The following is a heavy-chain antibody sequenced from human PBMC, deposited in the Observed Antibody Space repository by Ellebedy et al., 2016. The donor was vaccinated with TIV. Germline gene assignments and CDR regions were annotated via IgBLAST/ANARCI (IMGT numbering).Heavy chain of an antibody. CDR3: ARHRGSGYGYHYGLDV. D-gene: IGHD3-10*01. CDR2: ISYSGST. Sequence: SETLSLXXTVSGGSISPYYWSWIRQPPGKGLEWIGYISYSGSTNYNPSLKSRVTISVDTSKNQFSLKLSSATAADTAVYYCARHRGSGYGYHYGLDVWGQGTTVTVSS. CDR1: GGSISPYY. J-gene: IGHJ6*02. V-gene: IGHV4-59*08.